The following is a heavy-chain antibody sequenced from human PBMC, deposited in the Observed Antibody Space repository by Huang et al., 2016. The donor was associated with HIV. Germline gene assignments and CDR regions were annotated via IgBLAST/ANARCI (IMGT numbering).Heavy chain of an antibody. J-gene: IGHJ4*02. CDR2: IISTGNTI. Sequence: QVQLVESGGGLVKPGGSLRLSCAASGFTFSDYYMSWIRQATGKGLEWVSYIISTGNTIYYPDSVKGRFTISRDNAKNSLFLQMNSLRAEDTAIYYCARKGRDDFWSGYPDYWGQGTLVTVSS. CDR1: GFTFSDYY. CDR3: ARKGRDDFWSGYPDY. D-gene: IGHD3-3*01. V-gene: IGHV3-11*04.